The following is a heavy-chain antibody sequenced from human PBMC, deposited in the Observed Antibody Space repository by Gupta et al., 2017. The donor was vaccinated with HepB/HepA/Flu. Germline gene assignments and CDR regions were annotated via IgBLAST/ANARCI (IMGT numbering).Heavy chain of an antibody. Sequence: EVQLLESGGGLVQPGGSLRLSCVASGLTFNSYAMHWVRQAPGKGLEWVSVISGSGGITNYADSVKGRFTISRDNSKNMLFLHMNNLRAEDTAVYYCATELASRPHVDYWGQGTLVTVSS. CDR3: ATELASRPHVDY. CDR1: GLTFNSYA. CDR2: ISGSGGIT. V-gene: IGHV3-23*01. J-gene: IGHJ4*02. D-gene: IGHD3-3*02.